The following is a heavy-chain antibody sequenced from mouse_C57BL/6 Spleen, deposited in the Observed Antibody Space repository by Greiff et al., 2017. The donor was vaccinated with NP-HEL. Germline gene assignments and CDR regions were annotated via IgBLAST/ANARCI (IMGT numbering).Heavy chain of an antibody. V-gene: IGHV1-15*01. CDR3: TRGGNYEKDFDY. Sequence: QVQLQQSGAELVRPGASVTLSCKASGYTFTDYEMHWVKQTPVHGLEWIGAIDPETGGTAYNQKFKGKAILTADKSSSTAYMELRSLTSEDSAVYCCTRGGNYEKDFDYWGQGTTLTVSS. CDR2: IDPETGGT. D-gene: IGHD2-1*01. J-gene: IGHJ2*01. CDR1: GYTFTDYE.